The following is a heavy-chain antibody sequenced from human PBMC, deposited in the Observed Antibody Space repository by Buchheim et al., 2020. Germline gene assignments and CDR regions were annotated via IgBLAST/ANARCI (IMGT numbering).Heavy chain of an antibody. Sequence: EVHLVESGGELVQPGGSLRLSCAASGFIFSKYWIQWVRHAPGKGLERVSFINTDGSTTGYADSVKGRFTISRDNARTTVYLHMTSLRVEDTAVYYCVRGRGWTAFDYWGQGAL. CDR1: GFIFSKYW. V-gene: IGHV3-74*01. CDR2: INTDGSTT. J-gene: IGHJ4*02. CDR3: VRGRGWTAFDY. D-gene: IGHD6-19*01.